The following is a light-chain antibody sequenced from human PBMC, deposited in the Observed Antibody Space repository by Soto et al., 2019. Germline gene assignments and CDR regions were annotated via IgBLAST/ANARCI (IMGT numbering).Light chain of an antibody. CDR3: QHLNSNPS. J-gene: IGKJ5*01. CDR2: AAS. CDR1: QGIRSE. Sequence: IQMTQSPSSLSASVGDRVTITCRASQGIRSELGWYQQKPGKAPNLLISAASTLQSGVPSRFSGSGSGTEFTLTISSLQTEDFATYYCQHLNSNPSFGQGTRLEIK. V-gene: IGKV1-17*01.